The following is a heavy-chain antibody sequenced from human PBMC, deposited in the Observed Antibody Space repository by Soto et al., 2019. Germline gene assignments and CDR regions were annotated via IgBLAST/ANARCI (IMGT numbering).Heavy chain of an antibody. CDR1: GFTFSSYS. Sequence: QVQLVESGGGVVQPGRSLRLSCAASGFTFSSYSMHWVRQAPGKGLEWVAVISYDGSNKYYADSVKGRFTISRDNSKNTLYLQMNSLRAEDTAVYYCAKDLQAYCGGDCYPSDYWGQGTLVTVSS. J-gene: IGHJ4*02. CDR3: AKDLQAYCGGDCYPSDY. D-gene: IGHD2-21*02. CDR2: ISYDGSNK. V-gene: IGHV3-30*18.